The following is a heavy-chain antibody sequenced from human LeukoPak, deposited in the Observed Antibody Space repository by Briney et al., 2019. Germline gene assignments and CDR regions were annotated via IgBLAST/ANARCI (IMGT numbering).Heavy chain of an antibody. CDR3: ARDRTNHYGMDV. V-gene: IGHV4-59*01. CDR2: IYYSGST. CDR1: GGSISSYY. D-gene: IGHD1-1*01. J-gene: IGHJ6*02. Sequence: PSETLSLTCTVSGGSISSYYWSWIRQPPGKGLEWIGYIYYSGSTNYNPSLKSRVTISVDTSKNQFSLKPSSVTAADTAVYYCARDRTNHYGMDVWGQGTTVTVSS.